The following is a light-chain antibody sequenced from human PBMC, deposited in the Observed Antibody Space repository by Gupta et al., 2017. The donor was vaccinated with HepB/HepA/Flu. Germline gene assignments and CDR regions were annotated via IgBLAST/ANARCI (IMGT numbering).Light chain of an antibody. J-gene: IGKJ4*01. CDR2: TAS. Sequence: DIQLTQSPSFLSASVGDIVTITCRASRGISSYLAWYQQRPGKAPKVLIYTASTLQSGVPSRFSGSGSGTEFTLIISSLQPEDFATYYCQQLNSYPLTFGGGTKVEIK. CDR1: RGISSY. V-gene: IGKV1-9*01. CDR3: QQLNSYPLT.